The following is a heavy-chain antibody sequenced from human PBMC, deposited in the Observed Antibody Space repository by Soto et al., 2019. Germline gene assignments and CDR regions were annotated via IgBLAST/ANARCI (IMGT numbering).Heavy chain of an antibody. V-gene: IGHV4-30-4*01. J-gene: IGHJ4*02. CDR2: IYYSGST. D-gene: IGHD5-18*01. CDR1: GGSISSGDYY. Sequence: NPSETLSLTCTVSGGSISSGDYYWSWIHQPPGKGLEWIGYIYYSGSTYYNPSLKSRVTISVDTSKNQFSLKLSSVTAADTAVYYCARGRGYSYGYYFDYWGQGTLVTVSS. CDR3: ARGRGYSYGYYFDY.